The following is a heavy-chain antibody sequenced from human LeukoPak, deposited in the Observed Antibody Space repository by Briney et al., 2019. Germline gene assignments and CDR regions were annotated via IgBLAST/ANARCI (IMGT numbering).Heavy chain of an antibody. CDR1: GFTVVNTL. CDR2: INADGDA. J-gene: IGHJ5*02. D-gene: IGHD3-10*01. CDR3: ARDRAGRQAWVEFDL. Sequence: PGGSLRLSCTISGFTVVNTLMDWVRQAPGKGPEWVALINADGDAVCADSAKGRFTISRDTSRNMLYLQMNTLRPEDSAIYYCARDRAGRQAWVEFDLWGQGTLVTVSS. V-gene: IGHV3-53*05.